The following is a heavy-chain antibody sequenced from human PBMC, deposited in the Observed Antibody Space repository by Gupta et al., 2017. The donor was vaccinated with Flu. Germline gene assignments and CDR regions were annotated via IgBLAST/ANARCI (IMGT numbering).Heavy chain of an antibody. CDR3: ATVTSGC. Sequence: EMQLVESGGDLAQPGGSLRLSCAASGFTFSSSYLQWVRQAPGKGLVWVSRINPDGSSTTYAESVKGRFTISRDNAKNTLYLQMNSLGDDDTAVYYCATVTSGCWGQGTLVTVSS. CDR1: GFTFSSSY. CDR2: INPDGSST. V-gene: IGHV3-74*03. J-gene: IGHJ4*02. D-gene: IGHD4-17*01.